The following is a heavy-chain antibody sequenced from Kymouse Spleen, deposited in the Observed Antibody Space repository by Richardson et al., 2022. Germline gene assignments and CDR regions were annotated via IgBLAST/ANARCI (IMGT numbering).Heavy chain of an antibody. J-gene: IGHJ6*02. CDR3: AKNCRDGYNYYYYGMDV. V-gene: IGHV3-30*18. Sequence: QVQLVESGGGVVQPGRSLRLSCAASGFTFSSYGMHWVRQAPGKGLEWVAVISYDGSNKYYADSVKGRFTISRDNSKNTLYLQMNSLRAEDTAVYYCAKNCRDGYNYYYYGMDVWGQGTTVTVSS. D-gene: IGHD5-24*01. CDR1: GFTFSSYG. CDR2: ISYDGSNK.